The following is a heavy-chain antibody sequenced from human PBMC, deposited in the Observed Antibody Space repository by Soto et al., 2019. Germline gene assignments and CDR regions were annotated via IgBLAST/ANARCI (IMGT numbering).Heavy chain of an antibody. J-gene: IGHJ4*02. D-gene: IGHD5-18*01. CDR2: ISAYNGNT. V-gene: IGHV1-18*01. CDR1: GYTFTSYG. Sequence: QVQLVQSGAEVKKPGASVKVSCKASGYTFTSYGISWVRQAPGQGLEWMGWISAYNGNTNYAQKLQGRVTMTTDTSTSTAYMEMRIVRSDDTAVYYCASSLLVGYGLEGESDWGQGTLVTVSS. CDR3: ASSLLVGYGLEGESD.